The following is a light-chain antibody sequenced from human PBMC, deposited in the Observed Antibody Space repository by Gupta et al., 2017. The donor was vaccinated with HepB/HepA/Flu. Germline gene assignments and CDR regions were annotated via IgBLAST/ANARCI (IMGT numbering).Light chain of an antibody. CDR3: REALHTAPYT. CDR1: QSLLHSNGYNY. Sequence: DIVMTQTPLSLPVTPGEPASISCRSSQSLLHSNGYNYLDWYLQKPGQSPQLLIYMASTRASGVPDRFSGSGLGTDFTLKISRGEAEDVGVYYCREALHTAPYTFGQGTKLEIK. V-gene: IGKV2-28*01. CDR2: MAS. J-gene: IGKJ2*01.